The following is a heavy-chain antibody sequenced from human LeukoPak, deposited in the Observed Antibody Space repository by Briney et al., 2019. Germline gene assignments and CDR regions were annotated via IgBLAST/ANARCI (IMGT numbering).Heavy chain of an antibody. D-gene: IGHD3-9*01. V-gene: IGHV4-39*01. J-gene: IGHJ4*02. CDR2: IYYSGST. CDR3: ASRNDILTGYVFDF. CDR1: GGSVGSSIYY. Sequence: SESLSLTCTVSGGSVGSSIYYWGWIRQPPGKGLEWIGSIYYSGSTSYNSSLKSRVTISVDTSKTQFSLKLTSVTAADTAVYYCASRNDILTGYVFDFWGQGTLVTVSS.